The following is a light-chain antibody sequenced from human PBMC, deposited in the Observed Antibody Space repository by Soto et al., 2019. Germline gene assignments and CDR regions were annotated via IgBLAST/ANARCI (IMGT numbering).Light chain of an antibody. V-gene: IGLV6-57*02. CDR2: EDD. CDR1: SGSVASNY. J-gene: IGLJ3*02. CDR3: QSYDDSNHPV. Sequence: NFMLTQPHSVSESPGKTVTISCTGSSGSVASNYVQWYQQRPGSAPTTVIYEDDQRPSGVPDRFSGSIDSSSNSASLTISGLKTEDEADYYCQSYDDSNHPVFGGGTKLTVL.